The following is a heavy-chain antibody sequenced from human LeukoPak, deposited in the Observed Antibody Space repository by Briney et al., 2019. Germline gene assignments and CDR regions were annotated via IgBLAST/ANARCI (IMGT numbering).Heavy chain of an antibody. CDR1: GGSISSYY. V-gene: IGHV4-59*01. CDR2: IYYSGST. Sequence: SETLSLTCTVSGGSISSYYWSWIRQPPGEGLEWIGYIYYSGSTNYNPSLKSRVTISVDTSKNQFSLKLSSVTAADTAVYYCARVQGSTRINYYYMDVWGKGTTVTVSS. J-gene: IGHJ6*03. D-gene: IGHD2-2*01. CDR3: ARVQGSTRINYYYMDV.